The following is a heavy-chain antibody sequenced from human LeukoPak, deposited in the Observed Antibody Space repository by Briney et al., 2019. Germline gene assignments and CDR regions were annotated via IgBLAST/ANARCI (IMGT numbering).Heavy chain of an antibody. CDR2: IHPGDSDT. J-gene: IGHJ5*01. CDR1: GYTFTSYW. CDR3: ARHYYDSSGYYYNWFDS. V-gene: IGHV5-51*01. D-gene: IGHD3-22*01. Sequence: GESLKISCKGSGYTFTSYWIAWVRQMPGKGLEWMGIIHPGDSDTRYSPSFQGQVTISADKFINTAYVQWSSLNVSDTGMYYCARHYYDSSGYYYNWFDSWGQGTLVTVSS.